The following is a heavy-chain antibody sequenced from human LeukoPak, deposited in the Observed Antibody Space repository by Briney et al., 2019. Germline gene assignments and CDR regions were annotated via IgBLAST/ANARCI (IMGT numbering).Heavy chain of an antibody. CDR3: ARDTREGLDV. V-gene: IGHV3-48*01. Sequence: GGSLRLSCAASGFTFSSYAMNWVRQTPGGGLEWLSYIGLITTTTSYADSVEGRFTISRDNAKNSLFLQMNSLKVDDTAVYFCARDTREGLDVWGQGTTVTVSS. CDR2: IGLITTTT. J-gene: IGHJ6*02. CDR1: GFTFSSYA.